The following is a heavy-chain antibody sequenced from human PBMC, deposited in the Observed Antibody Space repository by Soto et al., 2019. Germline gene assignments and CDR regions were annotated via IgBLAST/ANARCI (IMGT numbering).Heavy chain of an antibody. D-gene: IGHD2-2*01. CDR3: ASAAANIDY. CDR2: ISYSGST. Sequence: QVQLQESGPGLVKPSQTLSLTCTVSGGSISSSGSYWTWIRQHPGKGLEWIGYISYSGSTVYNPSLESRVTXXVDTSKNQFSLNLSSVTAADTAVYYCASAAANIDYWGQGTLVTVSS. V-gene: IGHV4-31*03. CDR1: GGSISSSGSY. J-gene: IGHJ4*02.